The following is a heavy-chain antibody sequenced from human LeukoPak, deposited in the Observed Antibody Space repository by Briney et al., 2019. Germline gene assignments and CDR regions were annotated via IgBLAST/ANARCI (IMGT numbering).Heavy chain of an antibody. V-gene: IGHV3-53*01. CDR3: AKAKGWYGEGYFDY. D-gene: IGHD3-10*01. CDR1: GFAVSSNY. J-gene: IGHJ4*02. CDR2: LYPDGRT. Sequence: GGSLRLSCAASGFAVSSNYMNWVRQAPGKGLEWVSVLYPDGRTYYADSVKGRFTISRDVSKNTLFLQMTSLRAEDTAVCYCAKAKGWYGEGYFDYWGQGTLVTVSS.